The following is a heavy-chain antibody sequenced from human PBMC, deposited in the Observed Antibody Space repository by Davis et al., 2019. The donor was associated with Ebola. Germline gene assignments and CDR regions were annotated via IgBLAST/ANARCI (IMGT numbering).Heavy chain of an antibody. CDR2: ISAAGSGT. CDR1: GFTFSSYD. D-gene: IGHD7-27*01. J-gene: IGHJ4*02. V-gene: IGHV3-23*01. Sequence: PGGSLRLSCAASGFTFSSYDMNWVRQAPGKGLEWISAISAAGSGTNYADPVKGRFTISRDNSKNALYLQMDSLRAEDTAVYYCAKESANWGHFDYWGQGTLVTVSS. CDR3: AKESANWGHFDY.